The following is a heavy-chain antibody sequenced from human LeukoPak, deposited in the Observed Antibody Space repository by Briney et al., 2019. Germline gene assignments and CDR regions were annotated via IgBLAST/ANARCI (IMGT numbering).Heavy chain of an antibody. D-gene: IGHD3-22*01. J-gene: IGHJ4*02. CDR1: GGSISGSSYY. CDR2: IYYSGST. CDR3: ATYYDRSDYKLDY. V-gene: IGHV4-39*07. Sequence: SETLSLTCTVSGGSISGSSYYWGWIRQPPGKGLEWIGSIYYSGSTYYNPSLKSRVTISLDKSKNQFSLELNSVTAADTAIYYCATYYDRSDYKLDYWGQGTLVTVSS.